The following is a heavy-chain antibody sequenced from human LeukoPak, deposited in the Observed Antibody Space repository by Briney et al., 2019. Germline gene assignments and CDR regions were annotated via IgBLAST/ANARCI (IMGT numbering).Heavy chain of an antibody. CDR1: GYTFTSYG. D-gene: IGHD6-19*01. CDR3: ARGRDAGMTVAVADTPLTNFDY. CDR2: ISAYNGNT. V-gene: IGHV1-18*01. Sequence: ASVKVSCKASGYTFTSYGISWVRQAPGQGLEWMGWISAYNGNTNYAQNLQGRVTMTTDTSTSTAYMELRSLRSDDTAVYYCARGRDAGMTVAVADTPLTNFDYWGQGTLVTVSS. J-gene: IGHJ4*02.